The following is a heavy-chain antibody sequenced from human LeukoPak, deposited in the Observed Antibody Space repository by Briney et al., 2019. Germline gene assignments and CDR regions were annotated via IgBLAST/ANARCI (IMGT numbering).Heavy chain of an antibody. CDR3: ARGPSSWDAFDI. V-gene: IGHV3-21*01. J-gene: IGHJ3*02. Sequence: GGSLRLSCAASGFTFSSYSMNWVRQAPGKGLEWVSSISSSSSYIYYADSVKGRFTISRDNSKNTLYLQMNSLRAEDTAVYYCARGPSSWDAFDIWGQGTMVTVSS. D-gene: IGHD6-13*01. CDR2: ISSSSSYI. CDR1: GFTFSSYS.